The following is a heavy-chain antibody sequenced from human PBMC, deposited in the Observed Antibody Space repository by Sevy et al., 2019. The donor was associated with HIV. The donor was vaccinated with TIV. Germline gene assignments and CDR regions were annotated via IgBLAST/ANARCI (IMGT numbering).Heavy chain of an antibody. CDR1: GFNFNSHG. J-gene: IGHJ4*02. V-gene: IGHV3-33*01. CDR2: IQYDGSIK. D-gene: IGHD1-26*01. Sequence: GGSLRLSCVASGFNFNSHGMHWVRQAPGKGLEWVSVIQYDGSIKDYADSVKGRFTISRENSKNTRYLQMDSLGAGDTAIYYCAREISRIYFGSLDFGGQGTLVTVSS. CDR3: AREISRIYFGSLDF.